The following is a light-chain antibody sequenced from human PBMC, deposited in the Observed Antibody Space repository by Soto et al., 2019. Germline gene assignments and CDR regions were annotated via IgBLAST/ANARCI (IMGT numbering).Light chain of an antibody. CDR1: SSDVGGYNY. J-gene: IGLJ1*01. CDR3: SSYAGSNNLGV. Sequence: QSALTQPPSASGSPGQSVTISCTGPSSDVGGYNYVSWYQQHPVKAPKLMIYDVSKRPSGVPARFSGSKSGNTASLTVSGLQAEDEADYYCSSYAGSNNLGVFGTGTKVTVL. CDR2: DVS. V-gene: IGLV2-8*01.